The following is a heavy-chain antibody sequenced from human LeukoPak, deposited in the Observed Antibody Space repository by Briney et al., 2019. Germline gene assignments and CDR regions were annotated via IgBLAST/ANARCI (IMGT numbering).Heavy chain of an antibody. Sequence: GGSLRLSCAASGFTFSNYAMSWVRRAPGKGLEWVSAITGSGGNTYYADSVKGRFTISRDNSKNTLYLQMNSLRAEDTGIYDCVKEAGGPLRMDVGGKGTTVTVSS. CDR1: GFTFSNYA. CDR3: VKEAGGPLRMDV. CDR2: ITGSGGNT. D-gene: IGHD2-15*01. V-gene: IGHV3-23*01. J-gene: IGHJ6*04.